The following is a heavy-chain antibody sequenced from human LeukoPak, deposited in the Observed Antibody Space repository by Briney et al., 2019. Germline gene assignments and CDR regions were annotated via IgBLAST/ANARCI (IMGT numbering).Heavy chain of an antibody. D-gene: IGHD4-17*01. CDR1: GGSISSGDYY. Sequence: PSQTLSLTCTVSGGSISSGDYYWSWIRQPPGKGLEWIGYIYYSGSTYYNPSLKSRVTISVDTSKNQFSLKLSSVTAVDTAVYYCARAPSSYGDHAWGYYYGMDVWGQGTTVTVSS. J-gene: IGHJ6*02. CDR3: ARAPSSYGDHAWGYYYGMDV. CDR2: IYYSGST. V-gene: IGHV4-30-4*01.